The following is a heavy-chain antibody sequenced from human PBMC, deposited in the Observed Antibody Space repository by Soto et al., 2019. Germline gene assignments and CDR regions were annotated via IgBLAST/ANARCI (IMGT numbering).Heavy chain of an antibody. CDR1: GYTFTSYG. CDR2: ISAYNGNT. V-gene: IGHV1-18*01. D-gene: IGHD3-3*01. CDR3: ARVLYDFWIGYYGPYYYYVMDV. Sequence: GASVKVSCKASGYTFTSYGISWVRQAPGQGLEWMGWISAYNGNTNYAQKLQGRVTMTTDTSTSTAYMELRSLRSDDTAVYYCARVLYDFWIGYYGPYYYYVMDVWGKGTTVTVSS. J-gene: IGHJ6*04.